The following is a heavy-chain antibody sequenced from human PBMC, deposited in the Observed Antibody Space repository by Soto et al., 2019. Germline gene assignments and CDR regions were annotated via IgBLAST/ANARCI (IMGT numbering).Heavy chain of an antibody. J-gene: IGHJ3*02. V-gene: IGHV1-69*06. D-gene: IGHD3-22*01. CDR2: IIPIFGTA. CDR1: GGTFSSYA. CDR3: ARVSEYYYDSSGYSLDAFDI. Sequence: SVKVSCKASGGTFSSYAISWVRQAPGQGLEWMGGIIPIFGTANYAQKFQGRVTITADKSTSTAYMELSSLRSEDTAVYYCARVSEYYYDSSGYSLDAFDILGQGTMVTDS.